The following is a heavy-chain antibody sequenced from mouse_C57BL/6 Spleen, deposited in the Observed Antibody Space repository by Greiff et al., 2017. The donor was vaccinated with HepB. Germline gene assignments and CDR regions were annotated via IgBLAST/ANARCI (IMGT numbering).Heavy chain of an antibody. CDR1: GYTFTSYW. V-gene: IGHV1-69*01. D-gene: IGHD1-1*01. J-gene: IGHJ3*01. CDR2: IDPSDSYT. CDR3: ASGYGSSFWFAY. Sequence: QVQLQQPGAELVMPGASVKLSCKASGYTFTSYWMHWVKQRPGQGLEWIGEIDPSDSYTNYNQKFKGKSTLTVDKSSSTAYMQLSSLTSEDSAVYYCASGYGSSFWFAYWGQVTLVTVSA.